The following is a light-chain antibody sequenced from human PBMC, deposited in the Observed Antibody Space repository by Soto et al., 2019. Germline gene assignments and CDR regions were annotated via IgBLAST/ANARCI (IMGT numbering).Light chain of an antibody. J-gene: IGLJ1*01. CDR1: SSDIGAYNH. CDR3: ISNTGSRSYV. V-gene: IGLV2-14*01. CDR2: SVS. Sequence: QSVLTQPASVSGSPGQSITISCSGSSSDIGAYNHVAWFQQFPGKTPKLVIYSVSDRPSGVSYRFSGSKSGNTASLTISGLQADDEADYYCISNTGSRSYVFGTGTKLTVL.